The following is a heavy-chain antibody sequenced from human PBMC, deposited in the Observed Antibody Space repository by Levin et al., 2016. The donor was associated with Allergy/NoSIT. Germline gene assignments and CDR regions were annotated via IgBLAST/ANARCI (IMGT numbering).Heavy chain of an antibody. CDR3: ARDRTPISMILMVTLALDS. D-gene: IGHD3-22*01. Sequence: GGSLRLSCAASGFTFGNYAMNWVRQAPGKGLEWVTGISSSGARTYYADSVKGRFTISRDNYRNIVSLEMNSLRAEDTATYYCARDRTPISMILMVTLALDSWGQGALVSVSS. J-gene: IGHJ4*02. CDR1: GFTFGNYA. CDR2: ISSSGART. V-gene: IGHV3-23*01.